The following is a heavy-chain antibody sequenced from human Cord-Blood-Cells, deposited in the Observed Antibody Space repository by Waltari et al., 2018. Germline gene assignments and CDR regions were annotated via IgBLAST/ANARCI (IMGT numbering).Heavy chain of an antibody. CDR3: ASLIVATIDY. Sequence: QLQLQESGPGLVKPSETLSLTCTVSGGSISSSSYYWGWIRPPPGKGLEWIGSIYYSGSSYYNPSLKSRVTISVDTSKNQFSLKLSSVTAADTAVYYCASLIVATIDYWGQGTLVTVSS. CDR1: GGSISSSSYY. D-gene: IGHD5-12*01. V-gene: IGHV4-39*01. J-gene: IGHJ4*02. CDR2: IYYSGSS.